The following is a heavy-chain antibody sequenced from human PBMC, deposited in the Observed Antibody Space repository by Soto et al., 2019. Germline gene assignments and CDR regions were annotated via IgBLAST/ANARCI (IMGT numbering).Heavy chain of an antibody. J-gene: IGHJ4*02. CDR3: AIKKAWDY. Sequence: ASVKVSCKASGYTFVNYEIIWVRQATGQGLEWLGWMNPHSGDTFYAQNFQGRVTMTRNTSITTAYMELNSLKSEDTAVYYCAIKKAWDYWGQGPLVPVP. V-gene: IGHV1-8*01. CDR2: MNPHSGDT. CDR1: GYTFVNYE.